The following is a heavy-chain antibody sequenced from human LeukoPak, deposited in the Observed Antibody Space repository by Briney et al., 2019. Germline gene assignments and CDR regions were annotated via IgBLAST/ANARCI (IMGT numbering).Heavy chain of an antibody. Sequence: SQTLSLTCAISGDSVSGNTAAWNWIRQSPSRGFEWLGRTYYRSKWYNDYAVSVKSRITINPDTSKNQFSLKLSSVTAADTAVYYCARGFYIAKNAGVFDIWGQGTMVTVSS. CDR1: GDSVSGNTAA. CDR3: ARGFYIAKNAGVFDI. D-gene: IGHD1-1*01. CDR2: TYYRSKWYN. J-gene: IGHJ3*02. V-gene: IGHV6-1*01.